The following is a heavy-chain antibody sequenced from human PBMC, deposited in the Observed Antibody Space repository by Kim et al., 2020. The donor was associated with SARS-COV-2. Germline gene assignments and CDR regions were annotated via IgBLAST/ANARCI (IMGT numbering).Heavy chain of an antibody. D-gene: IGHD3-22*01. CDR3: ASRIHYYDSSGHPEDY. J-gene: IGHJ4*02. V-gene: IGHV4-38-2*02. CDR1: GYSISSGYY. Sequence: SETLSLTCTVSGYSISSGYYWGWIRQPPGKGLEWIGSIYHSGSTYYNPSLKSRVTISVDTSKNQFSLKLSSVTAADTAVYYCASRIHYYDSSGHPEDYWGQGTLVTVSS. CDR2: IYHSGST.